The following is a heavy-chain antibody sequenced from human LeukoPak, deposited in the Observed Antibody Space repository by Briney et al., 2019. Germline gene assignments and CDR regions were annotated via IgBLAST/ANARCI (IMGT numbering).Heavy chain of an antibody. CDR3: AKEKTDFTVTTKQAFDP. CDR1: GFIFSTYA. V-gene: IGHV3-23*01. J-gene: IGHJ5*02. D-gene: IGHD4-17*01. Sequence: GGSLRLSCAASGFIFSTYAMSWVRQAPGKGLEWVSAISGSGGSTYFADSVKGRFTISRDNSKNTLYLQMNSLRAEDTAVYYCAKEKTDFTVTTKQAFDPWGQGTLVTVSS. CDR2: ISGSGGST.